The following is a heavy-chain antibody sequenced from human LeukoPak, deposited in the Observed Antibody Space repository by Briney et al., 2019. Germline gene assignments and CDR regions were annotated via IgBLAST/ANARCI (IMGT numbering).Heavy chain of an antibody. J-gene: IGHJ4*02. CDR2: IKQDGSQK. Sequence: GGSLRLSCAASGFTFSRYWMSWVRQAPGKGLKWVANIKQDGSQKSYVDSVKGRFTISRDNANNLLYLQMNSLRAEDTAVYYCARESFAARWDWGQGTLVTVSS. V-gene: IGHV3-7*01. D-gene: IGHD6-6*01. CDR3: ARESFAARWD. CDR1: GFTFSRYW.